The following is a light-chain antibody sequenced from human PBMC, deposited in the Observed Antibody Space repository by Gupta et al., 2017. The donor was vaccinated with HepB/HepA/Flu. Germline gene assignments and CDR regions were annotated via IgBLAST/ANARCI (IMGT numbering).Light chain of an antibody. CDR2: DNN. Sequence: QSVFTQRPRLSAAPLQNVTISCSVSSSNLGKNYVSWYQQLPGPAPKLPIYDNNPRPSEIPDRISGSKSDTSATLVITRLQSGDEAAYYCATCDSTLSAVVFGGGTKMIVL. CDR1: SSNLGKNY. V-gene: IGLV1-51*01. J-gene: IGLJ3*02. CDR3: ATCDSTLSAVV.